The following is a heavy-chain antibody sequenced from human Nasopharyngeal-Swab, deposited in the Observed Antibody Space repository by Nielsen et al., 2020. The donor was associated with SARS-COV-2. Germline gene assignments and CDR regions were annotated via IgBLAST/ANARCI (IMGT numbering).Heavy chain of an antibody. CDR3: ARGVTGTVVVPAATDDGGGDDAFDI. J-gene: IGHJ3*02. V-gene: IGHV1-8*01. CDR2: MNPNSGNT. D-gene: IGHD2-2*01. Sequence: WVRQAPGQGLEWMGWMNPNSGNTGYAQKFQGRVTMTRNTSISTAYMELSSLRSEDTAVYYCARGVTGTVVVPAATDDGGGDDAFDIWGQGTMVTVSS.